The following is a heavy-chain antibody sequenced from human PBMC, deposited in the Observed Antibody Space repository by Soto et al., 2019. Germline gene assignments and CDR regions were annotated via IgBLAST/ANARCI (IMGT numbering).Heavy chain of an antibody. J-gene: IGHJ6*02. CDR1: GFTFSKFD. V-gene: IGHV3-30-3*01. D-gene: IGHD2-15*01. Sequence: QVQLVESGGGVVQPGTSLRLSCVASGFTFSKFDMHWIRQTPDKRLQWVAFIAYDGINKYYTGSVKGRFTVSRDNSKSTVSLQMNNLGLEDTATYFCARGDQYDILLRYYAMDVWGLGTRSPSP. CDR3: ARGDQYDILLRYYAMDV. CDR2: IAYDGINK.